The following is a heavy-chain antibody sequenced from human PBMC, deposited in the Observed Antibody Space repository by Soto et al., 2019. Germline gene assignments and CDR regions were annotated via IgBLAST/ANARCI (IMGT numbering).Heavy chain of an antibody. D-gene: IGHD3-22*01. J-gene: IGHJ3*02. CDR2: IYPGDSDT. V-gene: IGHV5-51*01. CDR3: ASTYYYDSSGYYAFDI. Sequence: PGESLKISCKGSGYSFTSYWIGWVRRMPGKGLEWMGIIYPGDSDTRYSPSFQGQVTISADKSISTAYLQWSSLKASDTAMYYCASTYYYDSSGYYAFDIWGQGTMVTVSS. CDR1: GYSFTSYW.